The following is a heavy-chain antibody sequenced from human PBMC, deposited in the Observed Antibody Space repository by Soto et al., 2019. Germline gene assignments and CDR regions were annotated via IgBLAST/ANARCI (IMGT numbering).Heavy chain of an antibody. V-gene: IGHV4-31*03. J-gene: IGHJ5*02. CDR2: IYYSGST. Sequence: QVQLQESGPGLVKPSQTLSLTCTVSGGSISSGGYYWSWIRQHPGKGLEWIGYIYYSGSTYYNPSLKSRVTISVETSKNQFSLKLSSVTAADTAVYYCARAEEWFGELFGWFDPWGQGTLVTVSS. CDR1: GGSISSGGYY. CDR3: ARAEEWFGELFGWFDP. D-gene: IGHD3-10*01.